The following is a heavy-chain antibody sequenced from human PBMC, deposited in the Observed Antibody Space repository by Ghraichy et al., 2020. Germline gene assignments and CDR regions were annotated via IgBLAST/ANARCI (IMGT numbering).Heavy chain of an antibody. J-gene: IGHJ4*02. V-gene: IGHV3-21*01. CDR2: ISSSSSYI. D-gene: IGHD3-10*01. Sequence: GGSLRLSCAASGFTFSSYSMNWVRQAPGKGLEWVSSISSSSSYIYYADSVKGRFTISRDNAKNSLYLQMNSLRAEDTAVYYCARGPGSLVQGVTDFDYWGQGTLVTVSS. CDR3: ARGPGSLVQGVTDFDY. CDR1: GFTFSSYS.